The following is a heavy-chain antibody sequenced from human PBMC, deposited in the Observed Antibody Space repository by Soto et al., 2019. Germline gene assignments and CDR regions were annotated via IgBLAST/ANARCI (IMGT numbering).Heavy chain of an antibody. CDR1: GGTFSSYA. D-gene: IGHD3-22*01. CDR3: ASYYYDSSGLWAPFDY. J-gene: IGHJ4*02. Sequence: SVKVSCKATGGTFSSYAISWVRQAPGQGLEWMGGIIPIFGTANYAQKFQGRVTITADKSTSTAYMELSSLRSEDTAVYYCASYYYDSSGLWAPFDYWGQGTLVTVSS. V-gene: IGHV1-69*06. CDR2: IIPIFGTA.